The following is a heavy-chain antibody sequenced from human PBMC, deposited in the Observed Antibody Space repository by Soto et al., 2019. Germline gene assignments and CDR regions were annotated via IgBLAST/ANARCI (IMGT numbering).Heavy chain of an antibody. D-gene: IGHD6-13*01. J-gene: IGHJ6*02. CDR3: ASIAAAGYYYYYGMDV. CDR2: IYYSGST. Sequence: PSETLSLTCTVSGGSISSSSYYWGWIRQPPGKGLEWIGSIYYSGSTYYNPSLKSRVTISVDTSKNQFSLKLSSVTAADTAVYYCASIAAAGYYYYYGMDVWGQGTTGTSP. CDR1: GGSISSSSYY. V-gene: IGHV4-39*01.